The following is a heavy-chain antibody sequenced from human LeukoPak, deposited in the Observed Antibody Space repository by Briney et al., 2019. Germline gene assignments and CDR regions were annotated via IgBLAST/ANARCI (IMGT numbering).Heavy chain of an antibody. Sequence: PGRSLRLSCAASGFTFSSYSMNWVRQAPGKGLEWVSSISSSSSYIYYADSVKGRFTISRDNAKNSLYLQMNSLRAEDTAVYYCARDQNYRTDGMDVWGQGTTVTVSS. CDR1: GFTFSSYS. CDR2: ISSSSSYI. CDR3: ARDQNYRTDGMDV. J-gene: IGHJ6*02. D-gene: IGHD1-7*01. V-gene: IGHV3-21*01.